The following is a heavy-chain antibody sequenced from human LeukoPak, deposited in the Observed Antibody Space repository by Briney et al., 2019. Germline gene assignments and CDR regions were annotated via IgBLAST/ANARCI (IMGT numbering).Heavy chain of an antibody. CDR2: INHSGST. J-gene: IGHJ4*02. D-gene: IGHD6-19*01. CDR1: GGSFSGYY. V-gene: IGHV4-34*01. Sequence: PSETLSLTCAVYGGSFSGYYWSWIRQPPGKGLEWIGEINHSGSTNYNPSLKSRVTISVDTSKNQFSLKLSSVTAADTAVYYCARGIGSSGPPPAYWGQGTLVTVSS. CDR3: ARGIGSSGPPPAY.